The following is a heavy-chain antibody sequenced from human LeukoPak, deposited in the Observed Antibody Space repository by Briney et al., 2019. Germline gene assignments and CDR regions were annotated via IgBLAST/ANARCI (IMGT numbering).Heavy chain of an antibody. V-gene: IGHV1-18*01. J-gene: IGHJ5*02. CDR3: TRSFVISNWELLDPKNWFDP. D-gene: IGHD1-26*01. CDR2: ITANNRNA. CDR1: GYTFSRYG. Sequence: ASVKVSCKASGYTFSRYGINWLRQAPGQGLEWLGWITANNRNANYAQHLQGRATMTTDTRTSTAYMELRSLRSDDTAVYYCTRSFVISNWELLDPKNWFDPWGQGTLVTVSS.